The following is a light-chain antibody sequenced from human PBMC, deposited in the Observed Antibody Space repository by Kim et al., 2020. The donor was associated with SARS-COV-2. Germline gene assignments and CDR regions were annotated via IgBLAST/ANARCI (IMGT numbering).Light chain of an antibody. CDR2: AAS. V-gene: IGKV3-15*01. J-gene: IGKJ5*01. Sequence: AFFAGERATLACRASQVISNYLAWYQQRPGQAPELLIYAASTMPAGVPSRFSGSGSGTDFTLTISILQSEDSTFYYCQHYTRCPAFGQGTRLDIK. CDR3: QHYTRCPA. CDR1: QVISNY.